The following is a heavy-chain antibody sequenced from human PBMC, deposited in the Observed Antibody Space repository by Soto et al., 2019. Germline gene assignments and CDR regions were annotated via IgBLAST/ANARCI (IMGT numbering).Heavy chain of an antibody. V-gene: IGHV3-30-3*01. Sequence: QSGGSLRLSCAAFGFTFSSYAMHWVRQAPGKGLEWVAVISYDGSNKYYADSVKGRFTISRDNSKNTLYLQMNSLRAEDTAVYYCARGRYSTTWYAGFDPWGQGTLVTVSS. CDR3: ARGRYSTTWYAGFDP. CDR2: ISYDGSNK. D-gene: IGHD6-13*01. J-gene: IGHJ5*02. CDR1: GFTFSSYA.